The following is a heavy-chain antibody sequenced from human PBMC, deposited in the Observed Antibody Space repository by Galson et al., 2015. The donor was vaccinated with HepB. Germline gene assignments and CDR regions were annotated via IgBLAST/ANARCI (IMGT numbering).Heavy chain of an antibody. CDR1: GFTFSSYG. CDR3: AKDDAYYYDSSGWGPYGMDV. CDR2: ISYDGSNK. Sequence: SLRLSCAASGFTFSSYGMHWVRQAPGKGLEWVAVISYDGSNKYYADSVKGRFTISRDNSKNTLYLQMNSLRAEDMAVYYCAKDDAYYYDSSGWGPYGMDVWGQGTTVTVSS. D-gene: IGHD3-22*01. V-gene: IGHV3-30*18. J-gene: IGHJ6*02.